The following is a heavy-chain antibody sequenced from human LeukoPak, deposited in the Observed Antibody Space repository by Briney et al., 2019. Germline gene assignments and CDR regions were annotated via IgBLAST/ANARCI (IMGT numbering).Heavy chain of an antibody. J-gene: IGHJ4*02. CDR2: ISWNSGSI. CDR1: GFTFDDYA. V-gene: IGHV3-9*01. D-gene: IGHD6-13*01. Sequence: GESLRLSCAASGFTFDDYAMHWVRQAPGKGLEWVSGISWNSGSIGYADSVKGRFTISRDNAKNSLYLQMNSLGAEDTTLYYCANLAAAGPFDYWGQGTLVTVSS. CDR3: ANLAAAGPFDY.